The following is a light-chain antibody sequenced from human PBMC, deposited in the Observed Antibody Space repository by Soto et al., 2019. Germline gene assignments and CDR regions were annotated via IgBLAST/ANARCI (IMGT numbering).Light chain of an antibody. V-gene: IGKV3D-20*01. J-gene: IGKJ4*01. CDR2: DVS. CDR3: PQYGGAPLT. CDR1: QSFTSSF. Sequence: EIVLTQSPATLSLSPGERATLSCGASQSFTSSFIAWYQQKPGLAARLLIYDVSNRATGIPDRFSGSGSGTDFTLTISRLGPEDFAIYYCPQYGGAPLTFGGGTKVEI.